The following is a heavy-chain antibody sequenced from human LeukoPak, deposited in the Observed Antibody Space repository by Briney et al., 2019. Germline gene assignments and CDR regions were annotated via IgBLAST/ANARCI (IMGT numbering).Heavy chain of an antibody. Sequence: QSGGSLRLSCAASGFTFSSYAMSWVRQAPGKGLEWVSAISGSGGSTYYADSVKGRFTISRDNSKNTLYLQMNSLRAEDTAVYYCAKGSGGSGSYFDYWGQGTLVTVSS. CDR3: AKGSGGSGSYFDY. V-gene: IGHV3-23*01. J-gene: IGHJ4*02. CDR2: ISGSGGST. D-gene: IGHD3-10*01. CDR1: GFTFSSYA.